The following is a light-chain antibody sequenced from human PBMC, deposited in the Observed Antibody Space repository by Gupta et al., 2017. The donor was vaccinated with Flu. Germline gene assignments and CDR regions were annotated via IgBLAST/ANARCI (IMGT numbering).Light chain of an antibody. V-gene: IGLV3-1*01. CDR3: QDWDTSTGV. CDR2: QDN. J-gene: IGLJ2*01. Sequence: SYELTQPPSVSVSPGQTARISCSGDRLGDEYAWWYQQKPGQSPVVVIYQDNKRPSGIPERFSGSSSGTTVTMTISGTQAVDEDDYYCQDWDTSTGVFGGGTKLTVL. CDR1: RLGDEY.